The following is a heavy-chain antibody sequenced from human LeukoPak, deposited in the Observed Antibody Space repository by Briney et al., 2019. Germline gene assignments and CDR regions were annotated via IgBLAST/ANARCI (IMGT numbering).Heavy chain of an antibody. CDR2: MYCSGST. V-gene: IGHV4-59*01. CDR3: ARVGGTTTRYFDY. D-gene: IGHD1-1*01. Sequence: SETLSLTCSVSGGSISSYFWTWIRQPPGKGLEWLGYMYCSGSTNYNLSLRSRVTMSIDTSKNQFSLRLTSVSAADTALYYCARVGGTTTRYFDYWGQGTLVTVSS. J-gene: IGHJ4*02. CDR1: GGSISSYF.